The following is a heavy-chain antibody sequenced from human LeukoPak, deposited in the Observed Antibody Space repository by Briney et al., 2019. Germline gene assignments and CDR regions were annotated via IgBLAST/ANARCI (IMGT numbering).Heavy chain of an antibody. V-gene: IGHV5-51*01. J-gene: IGHJ4*02. CDR2: IYPRDSDV. CDR3: ARHGPEIVVEPASIPLDY. CDR1: GYNFSKYW. D-gene: IGHD2-2*01. Sequence: GESLKISCKGIGYNFSKYWIGWVRQMPGKGLEWMGIIYPRDSDVRYNPSFQGHVTISADTSISTLYLHWSSLQPSDTAIYFRARHGPEIVVEPASIPLDYWGKGTLVTVSS.